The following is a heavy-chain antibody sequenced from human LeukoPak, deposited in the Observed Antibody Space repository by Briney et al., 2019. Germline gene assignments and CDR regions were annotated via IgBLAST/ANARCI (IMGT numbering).Heavy chain of an antibody. CDR3: ARHPLWEPLDY. CDR1: GGSISSNSYY. CDR2: IYYSGST. Sequence: SETLSLTCAVSGGSISSNSYYWGWIRQPPGKGLEWIGSIYYSGSTYYNPSLKSRVTISVDTSKNQFSLKLSSVTAADTAVYYCARHPLWEPLDYWGQGTLVTVSS. V-gene: IGHV4-39*01. D-gene: IGHD1-26*01. J-gene: IGHJ4*02.